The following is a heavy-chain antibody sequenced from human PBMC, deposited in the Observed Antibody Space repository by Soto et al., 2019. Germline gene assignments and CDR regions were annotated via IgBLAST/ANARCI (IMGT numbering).Heavy chain of an antibody. CDR1: GGSVSSGGYY. CDR3: ARLETVYVDQYYFDY. J-gene: IGHJ4*02. CDR2: IYYSGST. V-gene: IGHV4-61*08. Sequence: SETLSLTCTVSGGSVSSGGYYWSWIRQPPGKGLEWIGYIYYSGSTNYNPSLKSRVTISVDTSKNQFSLKLSSVTAADTAVYYCARLETVYVDQYYFDYWGQGTLVTVSS. D-gene: IGHD3-16*01.